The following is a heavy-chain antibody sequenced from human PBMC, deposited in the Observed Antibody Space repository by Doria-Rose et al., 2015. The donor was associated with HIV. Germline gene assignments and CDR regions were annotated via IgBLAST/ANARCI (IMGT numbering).Heavy chain of an antibody. V-gene: IGHV2-26*01. D-gene: IGHD6-13*01. CDR3: ARIKSSRWYHKYYFDF. Sequence: LVKPTETPTLTCTVSGVSLSSPGMGVSWIRQPPGKALEWLANIFSDDERSYKTSLKSRLTISRGTSKSQVVLTMTDIDPVDTATYYCARIKSSRWYHKYYFDFWGQGTLVIVSA. CDR1: GVSLSSPGMG. J-gene: IGHJ4*02. CDR2: IFSDDER.